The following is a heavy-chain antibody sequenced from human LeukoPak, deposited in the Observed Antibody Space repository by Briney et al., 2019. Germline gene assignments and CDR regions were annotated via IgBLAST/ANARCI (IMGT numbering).Heavy chain of an antibody. CDR1: GFPFSRYG. CDR3: AREDDMDY. CDR2: ISYDGTNK. Sequence: GGSLRLSCVPSGFPFSRYGMHWVRQAPGKGLEWVAVISYDGTNKYYADSVNGRFTISRDNSKNTLYLQMNSLRAEDTAVYYCAREDDMDYWGQGTLVTVSS. J-gene: IGHJ4*02. D-gene: IGHD3-9*01. V-gene: IGHV3-30*03.